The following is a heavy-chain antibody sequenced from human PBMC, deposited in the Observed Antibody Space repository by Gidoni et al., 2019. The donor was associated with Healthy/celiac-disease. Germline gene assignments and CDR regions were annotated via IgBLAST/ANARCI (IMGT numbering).Heavy chain of an antibody. CDR1: GFTFSSYG. V-gene: IGHV3-74*01. CDR2: IKSDGSST. Sequence: EVQLVESGGGLVQPGGSLRLSCAASGFTFSSYGMPWVRQAPGKGLVWVSRIKSDGSSTSYADSVKGRFTISRDNAKNTLYLQMNSLRAEDTAVYYCARDPGGGDYVSWFDPWGQGTLVTVSS. D-gene: IGHD4-17*01. CDR3: ARDPGGGDYVSWFDP. J-gene: IGHJ5*02.